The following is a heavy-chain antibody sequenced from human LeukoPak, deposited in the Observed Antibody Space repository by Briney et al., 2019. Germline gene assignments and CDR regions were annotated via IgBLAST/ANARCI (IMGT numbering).Heavy chain of an antibody. Sequence: PGGSLRLSCAASGFTFSSYAMSWVRQAPGKGLEWVSGISGSGGSTYYADSVKGRFTISRDNSKNTLYLQMNSLRAEDTAVYYCAKIFYCSSTSCPIEGYYYYYMDVWGKGTTVTVSS. J-gene: IGHJ6*03. D-gene: IGHD2-2*01. CDR3: AKIFYCSSTSCPIEGYYYYYMDV. CDR1: GFTFSSYA. V-gene: IGHV3-23*01. CDR2: ISGSGGST.